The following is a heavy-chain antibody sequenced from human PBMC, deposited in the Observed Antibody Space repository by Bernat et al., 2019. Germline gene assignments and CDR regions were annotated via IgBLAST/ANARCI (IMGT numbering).Heavy chain of an antibody. V-gene: IGHV3-30*18. Sequence: QVQLVESGGGVVQPGRSLRLSCAASGFTFSSYGMHWVRQAPGKGLEWVAVISYDGSNKYYADSVKGRFTISRDNSKNTLYLQMNSLRAEDTAVYYCAKDDGGTIFDPMGDFDYWGQGTLVTVSS. CDR1: GFTFSSYG. CDR3: AKDDGGTIFDPMGDFDY. J-gene: IGHJ4*02. D-gene: IGHD3-3*01. CDR2: ISYDGSNK.